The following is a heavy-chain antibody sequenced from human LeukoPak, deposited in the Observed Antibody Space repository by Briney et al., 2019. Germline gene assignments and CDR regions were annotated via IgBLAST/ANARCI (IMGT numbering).Heavy chain of an antibody. D-gene: IGHD1-26*01. CDR2: VHLSGTS. CDR3: ARESGAFSPFGF. CDR1: GGSILTTNW. J-gene: IGHJ4*02. V-gene: IGHV4-4*02. Sequence: SETLSLTCAVSGGSILTTNWWSWVRQPPGKGLEWIGEVHLSGTSNYNPSLKSRVSMSIDRSKNQLSLKLTSVTAADTAMYYCARESGAFSPFGFWGQGTLVTVSS.